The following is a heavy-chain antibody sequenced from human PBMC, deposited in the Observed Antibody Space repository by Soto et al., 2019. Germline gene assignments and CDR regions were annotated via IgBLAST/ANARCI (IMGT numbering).Heavy chain of an antibody. Sequence: ASVKVSCKASGYTFTSYDINWVRQATGQGLEWMGWMNPNSGNTGYAQKFQGRVTMTRNTSISTAYMELSSLRSEDTAVYYCARGSNYYGSGIPLPYYYYMDVWGKGTTVTVSS. V-gene: IGHV1-8*01. CDR2: MNPNSGNT. D-gene: IGHD3-10*01. J-gene: IGHJ6*03. CDR1: GYTFTSYD. CDR3: ARGSNYYGSGIPLPYYYYMDV.